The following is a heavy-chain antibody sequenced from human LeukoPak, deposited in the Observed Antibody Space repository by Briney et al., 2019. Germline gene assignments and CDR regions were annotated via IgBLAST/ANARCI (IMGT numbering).Heavy chain of an antibody. CDR1: GEYFSGYY. V-gene: IGHV4-34*01. CDR3: ARRPQSSGKYDGPSGLDY. CDR2: INHGGNT. J-gene: IGHJ4*02. D-gene: IGHD1-26*01. Sequence: SETLSLTCAVYGEYFSGYYWSWIRQFPGKGLEGIREINHGGNTNYNPSLKTRVTISADTSKNQFSLKVTSVTAADAAIYYCARRPQSSGKYDGPSGLDYWGQGTLVTVSS.